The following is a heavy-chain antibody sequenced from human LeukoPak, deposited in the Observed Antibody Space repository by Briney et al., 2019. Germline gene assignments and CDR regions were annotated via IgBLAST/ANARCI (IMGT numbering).Heavy chain of an antibody. J-gene: IGHJ4*02. CDR3: ARVGQGYSYGHQDY. CDR2: INHSGST. V-gene: IGHV4-34*01. CDR1: GGSFSGYY. D-gene: IGHD5-18*01. Sequence: SETLSLTCAVYGGSFSGYYWSWIRQPPGKGLEWIGEINHSGSTNYNPSLKSRVTISVDTSKNQFSLKLSSVTAADTAVYYCARVGQGYSYGHQDYWGQGTLVTVSS.